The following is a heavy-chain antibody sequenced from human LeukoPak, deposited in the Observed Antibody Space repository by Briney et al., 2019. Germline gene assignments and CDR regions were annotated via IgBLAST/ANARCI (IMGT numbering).Heavy chain of an antibody. CDR2: ITGSGDST. Sequence: GGSLRLSCAASGFTFSNYAMTWVRQAPGKGLEWVSTITGSGDSTSYADSVKGRFTISRDNSKNTLYLQMNSLRAEDTAVYYCARSFRFPPFDYWGQGTLVTVSS. V-gene: IGHV3-23*01. D-gene: IGHD2-21*01. CDR1: GFTFSNYA. J-gene: IGHJ4*02. CDR3: ARSFRFPPFDY.